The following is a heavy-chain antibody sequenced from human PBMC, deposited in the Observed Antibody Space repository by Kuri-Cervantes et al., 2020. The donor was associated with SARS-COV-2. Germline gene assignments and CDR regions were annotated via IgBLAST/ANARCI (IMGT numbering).Heavy chain of an antibody. D-gene: IGHD3-10*01. J-gene: IGHJ6*03. Sequence: ASVKVSCKASGYTFTSYYMHWVRQAPGQGLEWMGIINPSGGSTSYAQKFQGRVTMTRDTSTSTVYMELSSLRSEDTAVYYCARDAYYGSGSESYYYYYMDVWGKGTTVTVSS. V-gene: IGHV1-46*01. CDR3: ARDAYYGSGSESYYYYYMDV. CDR2: INPSGGST. CDR1: GYTFTSYY.